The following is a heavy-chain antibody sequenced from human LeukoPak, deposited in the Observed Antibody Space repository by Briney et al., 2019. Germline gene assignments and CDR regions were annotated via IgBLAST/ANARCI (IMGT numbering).Heavy chain of an antibody. Sequence: PGGSLRLSCAASGFTFSSYGMHWVRQAPGKGLEWVAVIWYDGGNKYYADSVKGRFTISRDNSKNTLYLQMNSLRAEDTAVYYCARDPTAYYDSSGYYLNTIDYWGQGTLVTVSS. CDR3: ARDPTAYYDSSGYYLNTIDY. D-gene: IGHD3-22*01. J-gene: IGHJ4*02. CDR2: IWYDGGNK. V-gene: IGHV3-33*01. CDR1: GFTFSSYG.